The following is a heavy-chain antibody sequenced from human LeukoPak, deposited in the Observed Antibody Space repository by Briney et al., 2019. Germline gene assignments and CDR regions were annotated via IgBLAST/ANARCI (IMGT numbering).Heavy chain of an antibody. CDR3: ARKERGSGWYGVYYYYMDV. CDR2: INPNSGGT. V-gene: IGHV1-2*02. D-gene: IGHD6-13*01. Sequence: ASVKVSCKASGYTFTGYYMHWVRQAPGQGLEWMGWINPNSGGTNYAQKFQGRVTMTRDTSISTAYMELSRLRSDDTAVYYCARKERGSGWYGVYYYYMDVWGKGTTVTVSS. CDR1: GYTFTGYY. J-gene: IGHJ6*03.